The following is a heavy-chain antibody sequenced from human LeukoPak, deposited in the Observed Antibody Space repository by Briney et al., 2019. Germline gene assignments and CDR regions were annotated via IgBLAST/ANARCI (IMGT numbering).Heavy chain of an antibody. CDR1: GFTFSSYG. V-gene: IGHV3-23*01. CDR2: ISGSGQST. J-gene: IGHJ4*02. CDR3: ASQTAGKSYDTYDY. Sequence: PGGSLRLSCAASGFTFSSYGMSWVRQAPGKGLEWVSAISGSGQSTYYADSVKGRFTNSRDNAKNSLYLQMNSLRAEDTAVYYCASQTAGKSYDTYDYWGQGTLVTVSS. D-gene: IGHD3-9*01.